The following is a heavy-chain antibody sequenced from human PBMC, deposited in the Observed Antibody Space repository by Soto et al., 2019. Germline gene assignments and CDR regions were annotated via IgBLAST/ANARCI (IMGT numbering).Heavy chain of an antibody. D-gene: IGHD3-22*01. CDR2: ISGTGVYI. V-gene: IGHV3-21*01. Sequence: GGSLRLSCVASGFTFSNYNMNWVRQAPGKGLEWVSHISGTGVYIHYADAVKGRFTISRDNAKSSVYLQMNSLRAEDTAVYYCARTYYYDSSGPWDYGMDVWGQGTTVTVSS. CDR3: ARTYYYDSSGPWDYGMDV. CDR1: GFTFSNYN. J-gene: IGHJ6*02.